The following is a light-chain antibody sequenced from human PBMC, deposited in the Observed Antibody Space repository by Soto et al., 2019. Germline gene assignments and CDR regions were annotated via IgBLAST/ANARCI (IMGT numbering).Light chain of an antibody. Sequence: AIHITQATSSMSAAVGGRVTITGGASQGSRNDVGWYQQKPGKAPKLLIYAVSSLQSGVPSRFSGSGSGTDFTLTISSLQPEDFATYYCLQDYSFPLTFGGGTKVDNK. J-gene: IGKJ4*02. CDR2: AVS. CDR3: LQDYSFPLT. CDR1: QGSRND. V-gene: IGKV1-6*01.